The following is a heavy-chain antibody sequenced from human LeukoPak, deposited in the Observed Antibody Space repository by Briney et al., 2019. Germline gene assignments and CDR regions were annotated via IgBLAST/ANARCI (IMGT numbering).Heavy chain of an antibody. CDR2: IYTTGST. V-gene: IGHV4-61*09. D-gene: IGHD4-17*01. CDR3: ARETTVTTSGFDY. Sequence: SETLSLTCTVSGDSISSGSFCWSWIRQPAGKGLDWIGHIYTTGSTNYNPSLKSRVTISVDTSKNQFSLKLSSVTAADTAVYYCARETTVTTSGFDYWGQGTLVTVSS. J-gene: IGHJ4*02. CDR1: GDSISSGSFC.